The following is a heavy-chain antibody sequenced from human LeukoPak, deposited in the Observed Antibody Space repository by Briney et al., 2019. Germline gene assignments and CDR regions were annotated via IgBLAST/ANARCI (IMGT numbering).Heavy chain of an antibody. D-gene: IGHD1-1*01. CDR2: IIPIFGTA. CDR1: GGTFSSYA. V-gene: IGHV1-69*13. Sequence: GASVKVSCKASGGTFSSYAISWVRQAPGQGLEWMGGIIPIFGTAYYAQKFQGRVTITADESTSTAYMELRSLRSDDTAVYYCARVNEHDAFDIWGQGTMVTVSS. J-gene: IGHJ3*02. CDR3: ARVNEHDAFDI.